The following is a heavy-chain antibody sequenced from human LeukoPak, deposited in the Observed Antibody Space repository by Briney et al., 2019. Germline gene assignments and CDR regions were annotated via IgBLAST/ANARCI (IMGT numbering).Heavy chain of an antibody. Sequence: SQTLSLTCTVSGGSISSGSYYRTWIRQPAGKTLEWIGRIHTSGSTNYNPSLKSRVTISGDTSKNQFSLKVSSVTAADTAVYYCARGNKDGIIVSRFDYWGQGTLVTVSS. D-gene: IGHD1-26*01. CDR2: IHTSGST. CDR1: GGSISSGSYY. CDR3: ARGNKDGIIVSRFDY. J-gene: IGHJ4*02. V-gene: IGHV4-61*02.